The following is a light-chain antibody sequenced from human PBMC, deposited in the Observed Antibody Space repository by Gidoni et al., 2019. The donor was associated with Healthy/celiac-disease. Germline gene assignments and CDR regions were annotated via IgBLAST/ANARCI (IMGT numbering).Light chain of an antibody. CDR3: QQYDNLPYT. V-gene: IGKV1-33*01. J-gene: IGKJ2*01. Sequence: DIQITQSPSSLAASVVDRVTITCQASQDISNYLNWYQQKPGKAPKLLIYDASNLETGVPSRFSGSGSGTDFTFTISRRQPEDIATYYCQQYDNLPYTCGQGTKLEIK. CDR1: QDISNY. CDR2: DAS.